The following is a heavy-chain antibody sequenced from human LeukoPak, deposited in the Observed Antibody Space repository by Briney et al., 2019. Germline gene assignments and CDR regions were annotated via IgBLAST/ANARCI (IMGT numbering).Heavy chain of an antibody. CDR1: GYTFIRYY. CDR2: NNPNSGDS. V-gene: IGHV1-2*06. J-gene: IGHJ6*03. Sequence: GASVKVSCKASGYTFIRYYMYWVRQAPGQGLEWMGRNNPNSGDSNYSQKFQGRVTMTRDTSISTAYMEMSRLTFDDTAVYYCARSARHCNNGVCFTDYYIDLWGKGTTVIVS. CDR3: ARSARHCNNGVCFTDYYIDL. D-gene: IGHD2-8*01.